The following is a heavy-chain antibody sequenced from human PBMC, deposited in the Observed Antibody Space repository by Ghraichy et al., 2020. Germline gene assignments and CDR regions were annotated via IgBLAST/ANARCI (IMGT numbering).Heavy chain of an antibody. CDR2: ISGGAGAT. CDR1: GFTFSSYG. Sequence: GSLRLSCAASGFTFSSYGMTWVRQPPGKGLEWVSGISGGAGATYYADSVKGRFTISRDNSKNMVYVQMNSLRPEDTAVYYCAKLARNDLWSTYPDYWGQGTLVTVSS. D-gene: IGHD3-3*01. CDR3: AKLARNDLWSTYPDY. V-gene: IGHV3-23*01. J-gene: IGHJ4*02.